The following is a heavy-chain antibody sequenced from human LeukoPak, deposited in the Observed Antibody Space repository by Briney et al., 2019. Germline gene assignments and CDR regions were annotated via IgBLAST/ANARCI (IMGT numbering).Heavy chain of an antibody. CDR1: GFTFTSSA. CDR2: IVVGSGNT. Sequence: SVKVSCKASGFTFTSSAMQWVRQARGQRLEWIGWIVVGSGNTNYAQKFQERVTITRDMSTSTAYMELSSLRAEDTALYHCARGYYYDSSGYRDRFDYWGQGTLVTVSS. D-gene: IGHD3-22*01. CDR3: ARGYYYDSSGYRDRFDY. V-gene: IGHV1-58*02. J-gene: IGHJ4*02.